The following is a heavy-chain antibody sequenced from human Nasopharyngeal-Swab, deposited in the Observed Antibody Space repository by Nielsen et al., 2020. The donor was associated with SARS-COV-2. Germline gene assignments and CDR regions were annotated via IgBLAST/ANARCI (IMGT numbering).Heavy chain of an antibody. D-gene: IGHD5-24*01. Sequence: GESLKISCAASGFTFSTYAMTWVRQAPGKGLEWVAVISYDGGYKHYADSVKGRFTVSRDNAKNSLFLQMNSLRAEDTAVYFCAREGRDGAVSSWGQGTLVTVSS. V-gene: IGHV3-30-3*01. CDR3: AREGRDGAVSS. CDR2: ISYDGGYK. J-gene: IGHJ5*02. CDR1: GFTFSTYA.